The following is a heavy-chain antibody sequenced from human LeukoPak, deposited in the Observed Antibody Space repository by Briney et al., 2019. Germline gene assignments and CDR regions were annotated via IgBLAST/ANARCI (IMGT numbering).Heavy chain of an antibody. Sequence: GGSLRLSCAASGFTFSSYAMSWVRQAPGKGLEWVSAISGSGGSTYYADSVKGRFTISRDNSKNTLYLQMNSLRAEDTAVYYCAKQSQYQLPHTIEPYYFDYWGQGTLVTVSS. CDR2: ISGSGGST. J-gene: IGHJ4*02. CDR1: GFTFSSYA. V-gene: IGHV3-23*01. D-gene: IGHD2-2*01. CDR3: AKQSQYQLPHTIEPYYFDY.